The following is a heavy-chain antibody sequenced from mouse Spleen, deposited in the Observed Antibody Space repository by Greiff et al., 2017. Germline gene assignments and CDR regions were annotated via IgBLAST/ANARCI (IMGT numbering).Heavy chain of an antibody. D-gene: IGHD3-3*01. J-gene: IGHJ2*01. Sequence: EVMLVESGGGLVKPGGSLKLSCAASGFTFSDYYMYWVRQTPEKRLEWVATISDGGSYTYYPDSVKGRFTISRDNAKNNLYLQMSSLKSEDTAMYYCARGGWVPYFDYWGQGTTLTVSS. CDR3: ARGGWVPYFDY. CDR1: GFTFSDYY. V-gene: IGHV5-4*02. CDR2: ISDGGSYT.